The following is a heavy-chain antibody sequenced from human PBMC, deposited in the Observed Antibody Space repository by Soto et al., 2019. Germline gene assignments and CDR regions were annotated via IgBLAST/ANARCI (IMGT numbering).Heavy chain of an antibody. V-gene: IGHV6-1*01. Sequence: SQTLSLTCAISGDSVSSNSAAWNWIRQSPSRGLEWLGRTYYRSKWYNDYAVSVKSRITINPDTSKNQFSLQLNSVTPEDTAVYYCARDEATMIVVVTRHDYYGMDVWGQGTTVTVS. J-gene: IGHJ6*02. CDR2: TYYRSKWYN. CDR3: ARDEATMIVVVTRHDYYGMDV. CDR1: GDSVSSNSAA. D-gene: IGHD3-22*01.